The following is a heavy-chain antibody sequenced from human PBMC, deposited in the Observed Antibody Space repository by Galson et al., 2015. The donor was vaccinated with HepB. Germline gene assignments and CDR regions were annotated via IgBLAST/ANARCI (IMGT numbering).Heavy chain of an antibody. D-gene: IGHD2-2*01. Sequence: SLRLSCAASGFTFSTYAMTWVRQAPGKGLEWVSVISGSGDKTYYTDSVKGRFTISRDNSKNTLYLQMNSLTADDTAIYYCAKDVDGDSPRMYHLWGWFDPWGQGTLVTVSS. CDR3: AKDVDGDSPRMYHLWGWFDP. CDR1: GFTFSTYA. J-gene: IGHJ5*02. CDR2: ISGSGDKT. V-gene: IGHV3-23*01.